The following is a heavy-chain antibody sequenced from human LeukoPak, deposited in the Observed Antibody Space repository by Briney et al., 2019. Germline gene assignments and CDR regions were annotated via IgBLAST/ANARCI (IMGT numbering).Heavy chain of an antibody. Sequence: GGSLRLSCAPSGFTFSNYWMHWVRQAPRKGLVWVSRINSDGSGTTYADSVRGRFAISRDNAKNTLYLQVNSLRAEDTAVYYCARTEGKVAYDSWGQGTLVTVSS. J-gene: IGHJ5*01. CDR3: ARTEGKVAYDS. V-gene: IGHV3-74*01. D-gene: IGHD2-15*01. CDR1: GFTFSNYW. CDR2: INSDGSGT.